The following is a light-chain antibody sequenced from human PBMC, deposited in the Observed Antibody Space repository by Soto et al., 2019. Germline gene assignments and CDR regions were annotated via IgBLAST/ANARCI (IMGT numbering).Light chain of an antibody. CDR1: SPNIRGHS. V-gene: IGLV1-51*01. CDR3: GSWDSSLTDYV. CDR2: DDN. J-gene: IGLJ1*01. Sequence: HPPSVCQAPGHKVTISCSGSSPNIRGHSVSWYHQLPGTAPKLLIYDDNKRPSGIPDRFSGSKSGTSATLGITGFQTGDEPDYYCGSWDSSLTDYVFGTGTKVTXL.